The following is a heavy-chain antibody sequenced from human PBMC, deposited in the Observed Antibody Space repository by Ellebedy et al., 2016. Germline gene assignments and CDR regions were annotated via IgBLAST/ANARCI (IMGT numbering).Heavy chain of an antibody. CDR1: GFVFSAHS. Sequence: GGSLRLSCAASGFVFSAHSMTWARRAPGKGLEWVATIEQDGSAEYYVDSVKGRFTVSKDNTKNSVSLQMNSLRADDTAIYYCARDSSGWSRDYWGQGTQVTVSS. CDR3: ARDSSGWSRDY. CDR2: IEQDGSAE. D-gene: IGHD6-19*01. V-gene: IGHV3-7*01. J-gene: IGHJ4*02.